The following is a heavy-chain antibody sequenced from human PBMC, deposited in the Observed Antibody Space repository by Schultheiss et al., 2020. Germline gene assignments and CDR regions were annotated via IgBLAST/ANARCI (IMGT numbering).Heavy chain of an antibody. CDR1: GDSISRSY. CDR2: IYTSGTT. J-gene: IGHJ6*02. Sequence: SETLSLTCTVSGDSISRSYWSWIRQPAGKGLEWIGHIYTSGTTNLNPSLKSRVTMSVDTSKNQFSLKLSSVTAADTAVYYCARGPWGRGYCSSTSCRYYGMDVWGQGTTVTVSS. CDR3: ARGPWGRGYCSSTSCRYYGMDV. V-gene: IGHV4-4*07. D-gene: IGHD2-2*01.